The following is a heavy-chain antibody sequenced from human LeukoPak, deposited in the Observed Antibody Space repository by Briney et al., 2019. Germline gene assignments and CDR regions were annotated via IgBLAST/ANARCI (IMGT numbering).Heavy chain of an antibody. CDR2: ISSSSSYI. V-gene: IGHV3-21*01. D-gene: IGHD2-21*02. Sequence: GGSLRLSRAASGFSFSSYTMNWVRQAPGKGLEWVSIISSSSSYIYYADSVKGRFTISRDNAKNALYLQMNSLRVEDTAVYYCARDGRCGGDCYASWGQGTLVTVSS. CDR1: GFSFSSYT. J-gene: IGHJ4*02. CDR3: ARDGRCGGDCYAS.